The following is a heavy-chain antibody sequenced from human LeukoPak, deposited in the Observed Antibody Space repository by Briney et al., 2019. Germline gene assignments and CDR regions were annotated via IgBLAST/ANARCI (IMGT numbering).Heavy chain of an antibody. D-gene: IGHD3-3*01. CDR1: GYTFTSYG. V-gene: IGHV1-8*03. Sequence: ASVKVSCKASGYTFTSYGINWVRQATGQGLEWMGWMNPNSGNTGYAQKFQGRVTITRNTSISTAYMELSSLRSEDTAVYYCARGLSPDFWSGYYDAFDIWGQGTMVTVSS. CDR3: ARGLSPDFWSGYYDAFDI. CDR2: MNPNSGNT. J-gene: IGHJ3*02.